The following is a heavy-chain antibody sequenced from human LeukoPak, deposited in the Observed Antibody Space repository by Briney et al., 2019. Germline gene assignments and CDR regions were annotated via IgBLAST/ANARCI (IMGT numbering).Heavy chain of an antibody. CDR3: AREGITMIVAFDY. CDR1: GLSFSSYG. CDR2: ISSSSSYI. J-gene: IGHJ4*02. V-gene: IGHV3-21*01. Sequence: GGSLRLSCAASGLSFSSYGMHWVRQAPGKGLEWVSSISSSSSYIYYADSVKGRFTISRDNAKNSLYLQMNSLRAEDTAVYYCAREGITMIVAFDYWGQGTLVTVSS. D-gene: IGHD3-22*01.